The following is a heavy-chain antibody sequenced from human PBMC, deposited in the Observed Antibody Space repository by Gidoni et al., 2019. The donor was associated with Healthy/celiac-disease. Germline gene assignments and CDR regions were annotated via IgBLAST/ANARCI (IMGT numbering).Heavy chain of an antibody. V-gene: IGHV1-18*04. CDR2: ISAYNGNT. CDR3: ARALGDYYDSSSYYDYGMDV. CDR1: GYTFTSYG. D-gene: IGHD3-22*01. Sequence: QVQLVQSGAEVKKPGASVKVSCKASGYTFTSYGISWVRQAPGQGLEWMGWISAYNGNTNYAQKLQGRVTMTTDTSTSTAYMELRSLRSDDTAVYYCARALGDYYDSSSYYDYGMDVWGQGTTVTVSS. J-gene: IGHJ6*02.